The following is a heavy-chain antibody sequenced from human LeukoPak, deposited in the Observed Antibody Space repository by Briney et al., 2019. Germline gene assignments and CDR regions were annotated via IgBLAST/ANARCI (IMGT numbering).Heavy chain of an antibody. V-gene: IGHV3-30*04. CDR2: ISYDGSNK. Sequence: PGGSLRLSCAASGFTFSTYAIHWVRQAPGKGLEWVAVISYDGSNKYYADSVKGRFTISRDNSKNTLYLQMNSLRAEDTAVYYCATLGATVGDYFDYWGQGTLVTVSS. D-gene: IGHD1-26*01. CDR1: GFTFSTYA. J-gene: IGHJ4*02. CDR3: ATLGATVGDYFDY.